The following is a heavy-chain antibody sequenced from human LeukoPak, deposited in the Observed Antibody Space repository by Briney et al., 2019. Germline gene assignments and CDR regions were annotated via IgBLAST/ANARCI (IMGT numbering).Heavy chain of an antibody. CDR3: ARDGRGLRLGRFDY. V-gene: IGHV3-33*01. Sequence: GRSLRLSCAAPGFTFSSYGMHWVRQAPGKGLERVAVIWYDGSNKYYADSVKGRFTISRDNSKNTLYLQMNSLRAEDTAVYYCARDGRGLRLGRFDYWGQGTLVTVSS. J-gene: IGHJ4*02. CDR1: GFTFSSYG. CDR2: IWYDGSNK. D-gene: IGHD5-12*01.